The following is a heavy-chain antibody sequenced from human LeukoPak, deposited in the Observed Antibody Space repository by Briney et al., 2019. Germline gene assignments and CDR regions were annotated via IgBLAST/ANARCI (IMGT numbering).Heavy chain of an antibody. CDR3: ARDPRYCSVTSCPDAFDI. CDR2: ISYDGSNK. CDR1: GFTFSSYA. V-gene: IGHV3-30-3*01. D-gene: IGHD2-2*01. J-gene: IGHJ3*02. Sequence: GGSLRLSCAASGFTFSSYAMHWVRQAPGKGLQGVAVISYDGSNKYYADSVKGRFTISRDNSKNTLYLQMNSLRAEDTAVYYCARDPRYCSVTSCPDAFDIWGQGTMVTVSS.